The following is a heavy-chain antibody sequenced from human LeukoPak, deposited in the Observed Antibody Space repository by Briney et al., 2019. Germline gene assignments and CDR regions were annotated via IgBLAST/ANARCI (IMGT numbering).Heavy chain of an antibody. J-gene: IGHJ4*02. D-gene: IGHD3-10*01. CDR2: IRYDGSDK. Sequence: GGSLRLSCAASGFTFSNYAMHWVRQAPGKGLEWVAFIRYDGSDKYYADSVKGRFTISRDNSKNTLFLQMNSLRAEDTAVYYCAKDLELLWFGVFDYWGQGTLVTVSS. CDR1: GFTFSNYA. CDR3: AKDLELLWFGVFDY. V-gene: IGHV3-30*02.